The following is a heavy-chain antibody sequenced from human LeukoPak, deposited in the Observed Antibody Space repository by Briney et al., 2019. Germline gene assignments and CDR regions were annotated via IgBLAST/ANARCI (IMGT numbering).Heavy chain of an antibody. Sequence: PSETLSLTCTVSGGSISSYYWTWIRQPAGKGLEWIGRIHSSGSMNHNPSLKSRVTMSVDTSNNQFSLKLSFVTAADTAVYYCARETEVSGGRSWDFWGQGTLVTVSP. CDR1: GGSISSYY. CDR2: IHSSGSM. J-gene: IGHJ4*02. D-gene: IGHD6-19*01. V-gene: IGHV4-4*07. CDR3: ARETEVSGGRSWDF.